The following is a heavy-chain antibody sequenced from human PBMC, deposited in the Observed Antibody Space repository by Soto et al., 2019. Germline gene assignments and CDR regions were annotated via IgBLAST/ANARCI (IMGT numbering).Heavy chain of an antibody. CDR1: GFTFSSYW. CDR2: INSDGSST. D-gene: IGHD5-18*01. CDR3: AREWVDKDMVPYNHYYYGMDV. Sequence: GGSLRLSFEASGFTFSSYWMHWVRQAPGKWLVWVSRINSDGSSTSYADSVKGRFTISRDNAKNTLYLQMNSLRAEDTAVYYRAREWVDKDMVPYNHYYYGMDVWGQGTTVTVYS. J-gene: IGHJ6*02. V-gene: IGHV3-74*01.